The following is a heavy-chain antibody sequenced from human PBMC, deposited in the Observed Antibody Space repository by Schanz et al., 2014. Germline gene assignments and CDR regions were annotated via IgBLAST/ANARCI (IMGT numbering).Heavy chain of an antibody. CDR1: GFTFSSYG. D-gene: IGHD5-12*01. V-gene: IGHV3-30*03. J-gene: IGHJ4*02. CDR2: MSYDGSIK. Sequence: VQLVESGGGLVQPGGSLRLSCAASGFTFSSYGMHWVRQAPGKGLEWVAAMSYDGSIKYYGDSVKGRFTISRDNSKNTLYLQMNSLRTEDTAVYYCASPSGYSDYGTYFDFWGQGTLVTVSS. CDR3: ASPSGYSDYGTYFDF.